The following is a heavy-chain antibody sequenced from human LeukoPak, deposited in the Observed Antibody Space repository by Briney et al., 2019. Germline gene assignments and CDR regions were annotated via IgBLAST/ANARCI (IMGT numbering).Heavy chain of an antibody. V-gene: IGHV4-4*02. CDR2: IYHSGTT. Sequence: SETLSLTCALSGESVSSTNWWSWVRQPPGQGLEWIGEIYHSGTTNYNPSLKSRVTISMDTSRNQFSLRLTSVTAADTAVYYCANKVYCSSTSCYHAGYWGQGTLVTVSS. D-gene: IGHD2-2*01. CDR1: GESVSSTNW. CDR3: ANKVYCSSTSCYHAGY. J-gene: IGHJ4*02.